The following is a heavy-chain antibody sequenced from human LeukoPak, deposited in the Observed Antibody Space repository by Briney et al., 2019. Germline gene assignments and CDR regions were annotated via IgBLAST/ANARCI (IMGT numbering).Heavy chain of an antibody. Sequence: SETLSLTCAVSGGSISSNNWWGWVRQPPGKGLEWIGEIYHSGSPNYSPSLKSRVTISVDTSKNQFFLNLSSVTTTDTAVYYCARGKTWFAPWGQGTLVTVSS. J-gene: IGHJ5*02. CDR2: IYHSGSP. V-gene: IGHV4-4*02. D-gene: IGHD4-23*01. CDR3: ARGKTWFAP. CDR1: GGSISSNNW.